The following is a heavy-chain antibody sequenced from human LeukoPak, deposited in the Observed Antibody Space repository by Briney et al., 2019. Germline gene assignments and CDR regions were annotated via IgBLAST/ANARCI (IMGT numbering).Heavy chain of an antibody. D-gene: IGHD1-20*01. CDR3: VRDLNWNDPFDY. CDR2: IKGDGSDT. CDR1: EFTFSLYW. J-gene: IGHJ4*02. V-gene: IGHV3-74*01. Sequence: PGGSLRLSCAASEFTFSLYWMHWVRQAPGKGLMWVSRIKGDGSDTVYADSVKGRFTISRDNAKNSLYLQMNSLRAEDTAVYYCVRDLNWNDPFDYWGQGTLVTVSS.